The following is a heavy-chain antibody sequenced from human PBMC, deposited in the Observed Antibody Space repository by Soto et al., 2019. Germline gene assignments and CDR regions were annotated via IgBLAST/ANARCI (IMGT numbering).Heavy chain of an antibody. D-gene: IGHD2-2*01. CDR1: GGTFSSQT. CDR3: AREKPSSFEPAD. Sequence: QVQLVQSGAEVKKPGSSVKVSCKTSGGTFSSQTLSWVRQAPGRGLEWMGRIIPIVGMTNYAQKFQGRLIMTADKATSTAYMELSSLRSEDTAVYYCAREKPSSFEPADWGQGTLLTVSS. CDR2: IIPIVGMT. J-gene: IGHJ4*02. V-gene: IGHV1-69*08.